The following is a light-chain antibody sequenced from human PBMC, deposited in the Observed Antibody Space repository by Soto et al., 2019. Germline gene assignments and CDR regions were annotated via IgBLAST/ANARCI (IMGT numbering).Light chain of an antibody. CDR3: QQYGSSRVT. CDR2: GES. CDR1: QSVSSY. J-gene: IGKJ5*01. V-gene: IGKV3-20*01. Sequence: VLTQSPATLSLSPGDSATLSCRASQSVSSYLAWYQQKTGQAPRLLIYGESSRATGIPDRLSGSGSGTDLNLTISRLEPEDFAVYYCQQYGSSRVTFGQGTRLDIK.